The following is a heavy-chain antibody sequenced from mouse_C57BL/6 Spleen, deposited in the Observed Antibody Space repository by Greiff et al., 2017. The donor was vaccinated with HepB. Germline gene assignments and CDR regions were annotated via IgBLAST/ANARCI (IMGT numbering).Heavy chain of an antibody. J-gene: IGHJ4*01. CDR1: GYAFSSSW. CDR2: IYPGDGDT. D-gene: IGHD2-3*01. V-gene: IGHV1-82*01. CDR3: ARRPLYDYDAMDY. Sequence: VQLVESGPELVKPGASVKISCKASGYAFSSSWMNWVKQRPGKGLEWIGRIYPGDGDTNYNGKFKGKATLTADKSSSTAYMQLSSLTSEDSAVYFCARRPLYDYDAMDYWGQGTSVTVSS.